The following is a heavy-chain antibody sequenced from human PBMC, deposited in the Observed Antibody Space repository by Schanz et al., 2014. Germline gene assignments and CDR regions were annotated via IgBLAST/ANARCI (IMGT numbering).Heavy chain of an antibody. CDR1: GFTFSSSW. V-gene: IGHV3-74*01. CDR2: TSHDGSFT. J-gene: IGHJ4*02. Sequence: EVHLVESGGGLVQPGGSLRLSCAASGFTFSSSWMHWVRQAPGKGLVWVSRTSHDGSFTTFADSVKGRFTISRDNARNTLYLQMNSLRAEDTAVYYCTRDTDHHFDYWGQGTLVTVSS. CDR3: TRDTDHHFDY.